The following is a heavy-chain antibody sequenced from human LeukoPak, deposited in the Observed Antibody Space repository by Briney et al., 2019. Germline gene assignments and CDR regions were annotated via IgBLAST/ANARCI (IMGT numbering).Heavy chain of an antibody. CDR3: ARHSASHGMDV. J-gene: IGHJ6*02. CDR2: IDTSDSYT. V-gene: IGHV5-10-1*01. Sequence: GASLRISCKGSGYTFTSYWISWLRRMPGKRLEWMGSIDTSDSYTKYRPSFQGHVTISTDKSISTASLQWSSLKASDSAMYYCARHSASHGMDVWGQGTTVTVSS. CDR1: GYTFTSYW.